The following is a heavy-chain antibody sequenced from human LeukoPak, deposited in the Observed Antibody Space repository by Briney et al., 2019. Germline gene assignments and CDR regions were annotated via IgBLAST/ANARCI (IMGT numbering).Heavy chain of an antibody. CDR2: ISGSGGST. Sequence: GGSLRLSCAASGFTFSSYAMSWVRQAPGKGLEWVSAISGSGGSTYYADSVKGRFTISRDNSKNTLYLQMNSLRAEDTAVYYCAKDRVEYSSSSEYFDYWGQGTLVAVSS. J-gene: IGHJ4*02. CDR3: AKDRVEYSSSSEYFDY. V-gene: IGHV3-23*01. CDR1: GFTFSSYA. D-gene: IGHD6-6*01.